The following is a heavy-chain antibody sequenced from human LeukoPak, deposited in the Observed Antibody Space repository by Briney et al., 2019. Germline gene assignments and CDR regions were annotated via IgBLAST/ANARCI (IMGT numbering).Heavy chain of an antibody. Sequence: SQTLSLTCAVSGGSISNGGYSWNWIRQPPGKGLEWIGNIHYSGATYYNPSLKSRVTISVDRSKNQFSLKLSSVTAADTAVHYCAKGYYYGSGTYADPFDYWGQGILVTVSS. V-gene: IGHV4-30-2*01. CDR3: AKGYYYGSGTYADPFDY. D-gene: IGHD3-10*01. CDR2: IHYSGAT. CDR1: GGSISNGGYS. J-gene: IGHJ4*02.